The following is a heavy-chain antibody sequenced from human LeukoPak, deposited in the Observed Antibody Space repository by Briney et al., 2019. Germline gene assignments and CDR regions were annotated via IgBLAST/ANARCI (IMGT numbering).Heavy chain of an antibody. CDR1: GFTLSSYS. J-gene: IGHJ4*02. V-gene: IGHV3-48*01. Sequence: PGGSLRLSCAVSGFTLSSYSMSWVRQAPGKGLEWVSFISSSGTTIYYADSVKGRFTISRDNSKNTLYLQMNSLRAEDTAVYYCARSYYYDSSHTVDYWGQGTLVTVSS. CDR3: ARSYYYDSSHTVDY. CDR2: ISSSGTTI. D-gene: IGHD3-22*01.